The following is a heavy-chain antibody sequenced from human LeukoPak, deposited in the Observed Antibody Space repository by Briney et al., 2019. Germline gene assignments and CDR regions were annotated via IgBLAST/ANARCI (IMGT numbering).Heavy chain of an antibody. D-gene: IGHD3-22*01. CDR2: ISGSGGST. V-gene: IGHV3-23*01. CDR1: GFTFSSYV. Sequence: PGGSLRLSCAASGFTFSSYVMSWVRQAPGKGLEWVSAISGSGGSTYYADSVKGRFTISRDNSKNTLYLQMNSLRAEDTAVYYCAKDRAFYYDSSGYYPDAFDIWGQGTKVTVSS. J-gene: IGHJ3*02. CDR3: AKDRAFYYDSSGYYPDAFDI.